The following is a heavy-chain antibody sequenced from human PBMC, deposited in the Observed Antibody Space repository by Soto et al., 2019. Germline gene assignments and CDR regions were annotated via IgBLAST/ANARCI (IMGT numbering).Heavy chain of an antibody. CDR3: ARAYSTYYYYYYYMDV. CDR1: GGSFSGYY. Sequence: SETLSLTCAVYGGSFSGYYWSWIRQPPGKGLEWIGEINHSGSTNYNPSLKSRVTISVDTSKNQFSLKLSSVTAADTAVYYCARAYSTYYYYYYYMDVWGKGTTVTVSS. CDR2: INHSGST. J-gene: IGHJ6*03. V-gene: IGHV4-34*01. D-gene: IGHD5-18*01.